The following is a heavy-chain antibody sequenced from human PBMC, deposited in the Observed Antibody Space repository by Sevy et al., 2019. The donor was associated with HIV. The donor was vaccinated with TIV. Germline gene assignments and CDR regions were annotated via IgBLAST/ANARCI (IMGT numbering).Heavy chain of an antibody. CDR1: GFTFSNAW. D-gene: IGHD1-26*01. J-gene: IGHJ6*02. V-gene: IGHV3-15*01. CDR3: TTDREGATIYYYYGMDV. CDR2: IKSKTDGGTT. Sequence: GGSLRLSCAASGFTFSNAWMSWVRQAPGKGLEWVGRIKSKTDGGTTDYAAPVKGRFTSSRDDSKNTLYLQMNSLKTEDTAVYYCTTDREGATIYYYYGMDVWSQGTTVTVSS.